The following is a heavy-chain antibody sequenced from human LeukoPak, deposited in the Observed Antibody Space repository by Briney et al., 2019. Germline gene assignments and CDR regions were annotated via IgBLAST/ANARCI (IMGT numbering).Heavy chain of an antibody. CDR3: ARQTVTTGFDY. V-gene: IGHV4-59*04. J-gene: IGHJ4*02. D-gene: IGHD4-17*01. CDR1: GDSISSYY. CDR2: IYYSGST. Sequence: SETLSLTCSVSGDSISSYYWTWIRQPPGKGLEWIGYIYYSGSTYYNPSLKSRVTISVDTSKNQFSLKLSSVTAADTAVYYCARQTVTTGFDYWGQGTLVTVSS.